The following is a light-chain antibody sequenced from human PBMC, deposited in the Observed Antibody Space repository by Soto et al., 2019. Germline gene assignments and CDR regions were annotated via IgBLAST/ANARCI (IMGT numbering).Light chain of an antibody. CDR1: QNINNW. Sequence: DIQMTQSPSTLSASVGDRVTITCRASQNINNWVAWYQQKPGKAPKFLIYDASTLESGVPSRFSGSGFGTEFSLTISSLQPDDFATYYCQQYNSYSYTFGQGTRLEIK. V-gene: IGKV1-5*01. J-gene: IGKJ5*01. CDR2: DAS. CDR3: QQYNSYSYT.